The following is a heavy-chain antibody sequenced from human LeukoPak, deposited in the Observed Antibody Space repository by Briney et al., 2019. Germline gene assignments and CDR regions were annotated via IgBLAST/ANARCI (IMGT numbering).Heavy chain of an antibody. D-gene: IGHD5-24*01. J-gene: IGHJ4*02. CDR3: ARDLMATTSLFDY. CDR1: GFTFSSYG. Sequence: PGGSLRLSCAASGFTFSSYGMHWVRQAPGKGLEWVAVIWYDGSNKYYADSVKGRFTISRDNSKNTLYLQMNSLRAEDTAVYYCARDLMATTSLFDYWGQGTLVTVSS. V-gene: IGHV3-33*08. CDR2: IWYDGSNK.